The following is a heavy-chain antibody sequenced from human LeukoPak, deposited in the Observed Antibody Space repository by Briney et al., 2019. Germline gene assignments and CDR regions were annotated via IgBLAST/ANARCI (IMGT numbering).Heavy chain of an antibody. CDR2: ITSGSRQI. V-gene: IGHV3-21*01. J-gene: IGHJ4*02. D-gene: IGHD2-21*02. Sequence: GGSLRLSCAAFGFTFSKYSMNWVRQAPGKGLEWVSSITSGSRQIHYTDSVKGRFTISRDNAKNSLYLQMTSLRVEDTAVYYCAKFRVTRVYWGQGTLVTVSS. CDR1: GFTFSKYS. CDR3: AKFRVTRVY.